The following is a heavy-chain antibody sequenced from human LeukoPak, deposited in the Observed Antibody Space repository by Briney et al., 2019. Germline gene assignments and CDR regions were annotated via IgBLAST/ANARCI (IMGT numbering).Heavy chain of an antibody. CDR2: IIPIFGTA. D-gene: IGHD2-15*01. CDR3: ARGGYCSGGSCYAVY. J-gene: IGHJ4*02. Sequence: AASVKVSCKASGGTFSSYAISWVRQAPGQGLEWMGGIIPIFGTANYAQKFQGRVTITTDESTSTAYMELSSLRSEDTAVYYCARGGYCSGGSCYAVYWGRGTLVTVSS. V-gene: IGHV1-69*05. CDR1: GGTFSSYA.